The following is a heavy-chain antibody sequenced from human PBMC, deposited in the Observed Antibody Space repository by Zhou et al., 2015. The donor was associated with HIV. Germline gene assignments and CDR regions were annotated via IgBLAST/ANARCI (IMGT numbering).Heavy chain of an antibody. CDR1: GYTFTSYG. J-gene: IGHJ3*02. Sequence: QVQVVQSGAEVKKPGASVKVSCKASGYTFTSYGISWVRQAPGQGLEWMGWISAYNGNTNYAQKLQGRVTMTTDTSTSTAYMELRSLRSDDTAVYYCARNAGNYYDSSDPXAFDIWGQGTMVTVSS. V-gene: IGHV1-18*01. CDR2: ISAYNGNT. D-gene: IGHD3-22*01. CDR3: ARNAGNYYDSSDPXAFDI.